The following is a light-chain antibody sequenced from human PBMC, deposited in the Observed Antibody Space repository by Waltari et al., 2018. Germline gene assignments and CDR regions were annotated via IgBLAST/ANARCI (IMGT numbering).Light chain of an antibody. J-gene: IGLJ3*02. Sequence: QSVLTQAPSVSAAPGQTVTISCSGTTPNIGNNYVSWYKQLPGAAPKIVIYEDNRRTSGIPDRFSGSKSGASATLGITGLQTGDEADYYCGSWDSSLGIGVLGGGTRLTVL. V-gene: IGLV1-51*01. CDR3: GSWDSSLGIGV. CDR2: EDN. CDR1: TPNIGNNY.